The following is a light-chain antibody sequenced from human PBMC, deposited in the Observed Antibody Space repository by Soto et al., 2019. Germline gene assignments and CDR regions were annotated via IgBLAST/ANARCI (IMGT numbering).Light chain of an antibody. CDR1: QSVSSNS. Sequence: EIVLTQSPGTLSLSPGERATLSCRASQSVSSNSLAWYQQKPGQAPRLLIYGASSRATGIPDSFNGSGSGTDFTITISRLEPEDFAVYYCQQYGSSPFTFGPGTKVDIK. J-gene: IGKJ3*01. V-gene: IGKV3-20*01. CDR2: GAS. CDR3: QQYGSSPFT.